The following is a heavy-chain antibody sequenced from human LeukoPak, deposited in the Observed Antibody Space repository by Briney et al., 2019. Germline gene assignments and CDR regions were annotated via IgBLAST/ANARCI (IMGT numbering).Heavy chain of an antibody. J-gene: IGHJ4*02. CDR3: ARGARGVVPAAISGY. V-gene: IGHV1-46*01. Sequence: ASVNVSCKASGYTFTSYYIHWVRQAPGQGRAWMGIINPSGGGTSYAQKLQGRVTMTRDTSTSTVHMELSSLRSEDTAVYYCARGARGVVPAAISGYWGQGTLVTVSS. CDR1: GYTFTSYY. D-gene: IGHD2-2*01. CDR2: INPSGGGT.